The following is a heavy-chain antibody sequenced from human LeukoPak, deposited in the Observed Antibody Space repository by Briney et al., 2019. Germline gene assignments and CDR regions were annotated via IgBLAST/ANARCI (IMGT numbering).Heavy chain of an antibody. D-gene: IGHD2-15*01. CDR2: IIPIFGTA. Sequence: SVKVSCTASGGTFSSYAISWVRQAPGQGLEWMGGIIPIFGTANYAQKFQGRVTITADESTSTAYMELSSLRSEDTAVYYCASYCSGGSCYPGSFDYWGQGTLVTVSS. CDR3: ASYCSGGSCYPGSFDY. J-gene: IGHJ4*02. CDR1: GGTFSSYA. V-gene: IGHV1-69*13.